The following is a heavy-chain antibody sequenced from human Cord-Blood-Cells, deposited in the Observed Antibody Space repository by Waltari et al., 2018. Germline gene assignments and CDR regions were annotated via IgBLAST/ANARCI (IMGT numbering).Heavy chain of an antibody. CDR2: IWYEGSNK. J-gene: IGHJ4*02. CDR1: GFTFSSYG. V-gene: IGHV3-33*01. Sequence: QVQLVESGGGVVQPGRSLRLSCAASGFTFSSYGMHWFRQAPGKGLEWVAGIWYEGSNKYYADSVKGRFTISRDNSKSTLYLQMNSLRAEDTAVYYCARDLIYYDSSGYYPTFGYWGQGTLVTVSS. CDR3: ARDLIYYDSSGYYPTFGY. D-gene: IGHD3-22*01.